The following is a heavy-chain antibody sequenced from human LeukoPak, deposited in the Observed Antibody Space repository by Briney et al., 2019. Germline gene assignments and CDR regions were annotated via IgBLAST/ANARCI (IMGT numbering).Heavy chain of an antibody. D-gene: IGHD2-15*01. CDR3: ARGYCSGGSCSAAWGYYYYYYMDV. V-gene: IGHV4-34*01. CDR2: INHSGST. J-gene: IGHJ6*03. CDR1: GGSFSIYY. Sequence: SETLSLTCAVYGGSFSIYYWSWIRQPPGKGLEWIGEINHSGSTNYNPSLKSRVTISVDTSKNQFSLKLSSVTAADTAVYYCARGYCSGGSCSAAWGYYYYYYMDVWGKGTTVTVSS.